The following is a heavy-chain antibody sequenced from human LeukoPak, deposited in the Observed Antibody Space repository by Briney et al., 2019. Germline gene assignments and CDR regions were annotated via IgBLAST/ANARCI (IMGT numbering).Heavy chain of an antibody. Sequence: GGSLRLSCAASGFTFDDYAMHWVRQAPGKGLEWVSGISWNSGSIGYADSVKGRFTISRDNAKNSLYLQMNSLRAEDTALYYCAKDKDGEGYFDYWGQGTLVTVS. J-gene: IGHJ4*02. D-gene: IGHD4-17*01. CDR3: AKDKDGEGYFDY. CDR2: ISWNSGSI. CDR1: GFTFDDYA. V-gene: IGHV3-9*01.